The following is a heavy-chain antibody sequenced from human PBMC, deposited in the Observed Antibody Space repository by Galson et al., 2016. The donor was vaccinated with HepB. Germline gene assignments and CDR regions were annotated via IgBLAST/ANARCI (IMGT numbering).Heavy chain of an antibody. CDR2: IWYDGSNK. CDR1: GFTFSNSG. D-gene: IGHD2-2*01. V-gene: IGHV3-33*06. Sequence: SLRLSCAASGFTFSNSGMHWVRQAPGKGLEWVAVIWYDGSNKYYADSVKGRFTISRDNSKNTLYLQMNSLRAEDTAVYYCAKDQYGSGGGMDVWGQGTTVTVSS. CDR3: AKDQYGSGGGMDV. J-gene: IGHJ6*02.